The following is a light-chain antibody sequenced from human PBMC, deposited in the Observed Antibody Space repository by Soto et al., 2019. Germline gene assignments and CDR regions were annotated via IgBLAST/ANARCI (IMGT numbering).Light chain of an antibody. V-gene: IGLV2-8*01. J-gene: IGLJ2*01. CDR3: SSYTGSSDVV. CDR2: EVN. CDR1: SSAVAGYNY. Sequence: QSVLTQPPSASGSPGQSVTISCTGTSSAVAGYNYVSWYQQHPGKAPKLMIYEVNKRPSGVPDRFSGSKSGTTASLTVSGLQAEDEDDYYCSSYTGSSDVVFGGGTKLTVL.